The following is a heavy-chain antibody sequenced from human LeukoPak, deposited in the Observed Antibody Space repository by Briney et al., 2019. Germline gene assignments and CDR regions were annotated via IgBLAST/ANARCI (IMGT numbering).Heavy chain of an antibody. Sequence: SETLSLTCAVYGGSFSGYYWSWIRQPPGKGLEWIGEINHSGSTNYNPSLKSRVTISVDTSKNQFSLKLSSVTAADTAVYYCARCGSSWFNFDYWGQGTLVTVSS. CDR1: GGSFSGYY. J-gene: IGHJ4*02. CDR2: INHSGST. D-gene: IGHD6-13*01. CDR3: ARCGSSWFNFDY. V-gene: IGHV4-34*09.